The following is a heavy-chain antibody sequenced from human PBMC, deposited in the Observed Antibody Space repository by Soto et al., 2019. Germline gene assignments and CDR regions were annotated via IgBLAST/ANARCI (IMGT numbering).Heavy chain of an antibody. V-gene: IGHV4-39*01. D-gene: IGHD2-15*01. CDR3: AGFVVPASRNSDFDY. J-gene: IGHJ4*02. Sequence: SETLSLTCTVSGISVSTSDYYWGWVRQPPGKGLDWIGNIYYSGSTFYNPSLRSRVTLSVDTSKDQFSLRRNSVTAADTAVYFCAGFVVPASRNSDFDYWGQGTLVTVSS. CDR1: GISVSTSDYY. CDR2: IYYSGST.